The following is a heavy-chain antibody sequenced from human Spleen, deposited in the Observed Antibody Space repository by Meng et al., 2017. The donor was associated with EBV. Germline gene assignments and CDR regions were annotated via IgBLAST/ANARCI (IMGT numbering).Heavy chain of an antibody. V-gene: IGHV4-4*02. D-gene: IGHD3-16*01. CDR1: GGSNSRTNW. Sequence: HVQLQHSVPGLVKPSGTRSISSAVSGGSNSRTNWWNGVRQTPGKGLEWIGEIYHSGSTSYNPSLESRVTISIDKSNNQVSLKLTSVTAADTAVYYCAQRERWGLDPWGQGTLVTVSS. J-gene: IGHJ5*02. CDR2: IYHSGST. CDR3: AQRERWGLDP.